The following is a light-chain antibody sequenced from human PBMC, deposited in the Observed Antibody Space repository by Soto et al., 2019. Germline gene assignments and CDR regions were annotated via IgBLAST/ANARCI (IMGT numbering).Light chain of an antibody. V-gene: IGKV1-39*01. Sequence: DIQMTHSPSSLSASVGDRVTITCRASQSISSYLNWYQQKPGKAPKLLIYAASSLQSGVPSRFSGSGSGTDFTLTISSLQPEDFATYYCQQSYSTPRTFDQGTKVEIK. J-gene: IGKJ1*01. CDR3: QQSYSTPRT. CDR2: AAS. CDR1: QSISSY.